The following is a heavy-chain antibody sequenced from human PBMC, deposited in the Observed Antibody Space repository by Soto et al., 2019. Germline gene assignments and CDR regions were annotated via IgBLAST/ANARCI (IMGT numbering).Heavy chain of an antibody. D-gene: IGHD5-12*01. CDR2: MNPNSGNT. Sequence: ASVKVSCKASGYTFTSYNVNWARQATGQGLEWMGWMNPNSGNTGYAQKFQGRVTLTRNTSISTAYMEVSSLRSEDTAVYYCARASSGYGFDAFDMWGKGTTVTVSS. CDR1: GYTFTSYN. CDR3: ARASSGYGFDAFDM. J-gene: IGHJ3*02. V-gene: IGHV1-8*01.